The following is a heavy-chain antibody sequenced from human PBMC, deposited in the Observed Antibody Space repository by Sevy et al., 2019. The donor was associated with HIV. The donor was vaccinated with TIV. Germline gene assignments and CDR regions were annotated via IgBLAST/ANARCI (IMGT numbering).Heavy chain of an antibody. J-gene: IGHJ4*02. D-gene: IGHD3-22*01. CDR2: INPNSGGT. CDR1: GYTFTGYY. Sequence: ASVKVSCKASGYTFTGYYMHWVRQAPGLGLEWMGWINPNSGGTKYAQKFQGRVTMTRDTSISTAYMELTRLNSDDTADYYCTRGASGFSGSDLAYWGQGTLVTVSS. V-gene: IGHV1-2*02. CDR3: TRGASGFSGSDLAY.